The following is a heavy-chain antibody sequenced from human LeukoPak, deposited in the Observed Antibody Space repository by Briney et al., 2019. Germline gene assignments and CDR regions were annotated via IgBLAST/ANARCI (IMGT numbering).Heavy chain of an antibody. D-gene: IGHD5-12*01. Sequence: ASVKVSCKASGYTFTSYYMHWVRQAPRRGPEWMGIINPSDGSTSYAQKFQGRVTITADESTSTAYMELSSLRSEDTAVYYCARASSIVATSHFDYWGQGTLVTVSS. CDR3: ARASSIVATSHFDY. CDR1: GYTFTSYY. J-gene: IGHJ4*02. CDR2: INPSDGST. V-gene: IGHV1-46*01.